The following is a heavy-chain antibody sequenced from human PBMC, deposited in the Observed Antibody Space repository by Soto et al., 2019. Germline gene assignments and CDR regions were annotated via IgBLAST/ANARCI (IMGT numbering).Heavy chain of an antibody. CDR3: ARDLMSDDAFDI. D-gene: IGHD3-10*02. CDR1: GGSISSGGYS. Sequence: SETLSLTCAVSGGSISSGGYSWSWIRQPPGKGLEWIGYIYHSGSTYYNPSLKSRVTISVDRSKNQFSLKLSSVTAADTAVYYCARDLMSDDAFDIWGQGTMDTVSS. CDR2: IYHSGST. V-gene: IGHV4-30-2*01. J-gene: IGHJ3*02.